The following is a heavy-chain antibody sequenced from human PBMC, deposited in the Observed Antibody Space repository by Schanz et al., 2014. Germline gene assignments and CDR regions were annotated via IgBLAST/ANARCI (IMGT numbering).Heavy chain of an antibody. Sequence: EVQLVESGGGLIQPGGSLRLSCAASGFGFSSYSMNWVRQAPGKGLEWVSFIYIGGNTYYADSVKGRFTISRDNSKNTVYIQMNSLRVEDTAVYFCVSQTGSPNYWGQGTLVTVSS. J-gene: IGHJ4*02. CDR3: VSQTGSPNY. D-gene: IGHD6-13*01. CDR2: IYIGGNT. CDR1: GFGFSSYS. V-gene: IGHV3-66*04.